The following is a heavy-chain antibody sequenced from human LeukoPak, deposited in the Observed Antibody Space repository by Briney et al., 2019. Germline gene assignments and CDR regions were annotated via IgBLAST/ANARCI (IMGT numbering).Heavy chain of an antibody. CDR1: GGSVSSNY. D-gene: IGHD6-19*01. Sequence: PSETLSLTCTVSGGSVSSNYMSWVRQAPGKGLEWVSVIYSGGSTYYADSVKGRFTISRGNSKNTLYLQMNSLRAEDTAVYYCASQQWLVFFDYWGQGTLVTVSS. CDR2: IYSGGST. V-gene: IGHV3-66*04. J-gene: IGHJ4*02. CDR3: ASQQWLVFFDY.